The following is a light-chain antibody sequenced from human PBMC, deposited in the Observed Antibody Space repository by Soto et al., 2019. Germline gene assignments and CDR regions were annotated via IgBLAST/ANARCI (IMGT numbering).Light chain of an antibody. Sequence: IQMTQCPSSLSASIGDTVTITCRASQTIDRYLNWFQQKSGQAHKLLMNAASRLRSGVPSRFSASGSGTDFTLTISSLQPEDYATYYCQQSYNAPFNFGPGTKVDIK. V-gene: IGKV1-39*01. CDR1: QTIDRY. J-gene: IGKJ3*01. CDR3: QQSYNAPFN. CDR2: AAS.